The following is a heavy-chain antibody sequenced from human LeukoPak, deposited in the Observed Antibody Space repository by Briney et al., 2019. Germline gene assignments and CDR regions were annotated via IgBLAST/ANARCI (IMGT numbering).Heavy chain of an antibody. CDR3: AKSAYRGGDCYSFDY. V-gene: IGHV3-30*18. Sequence: GRSLRLSCAASGFTFSSYGMHWVRQAPGKGLEWVAVISYDGSNKYYADSVKGRFTISRDNSKNTLYLQMNSLRAEDTAVYYCAKSAYRGGDCYSFDYWGQGTLVTVSS. CDR1: GFTFSSYG. D-gene: IGHD2-21*02. J-gene: IGHJ4*02. CDR2: ISYDGSNK.